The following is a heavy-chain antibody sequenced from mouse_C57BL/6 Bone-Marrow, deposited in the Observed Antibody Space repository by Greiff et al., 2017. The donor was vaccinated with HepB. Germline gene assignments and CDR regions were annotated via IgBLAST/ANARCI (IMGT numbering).Heavy chain of an antibody. CDR2: SRNKANDYTT. CDR1: GFTFSDFY. J-gene: IGHJ4*01. Sequence: EVNVVESGGGLVQSGRSLRLSCATSGFTFSDFYMEWVRQAPGKGLEWIAASRNKANDYTTEYSASVKGRFIVSRDTSQSILYLQMNALRAEYTAIYYCARANAMDYWGQGTSVTVSS. CDR3: ARANAMDY. V-gene: IGHV7-1*01.